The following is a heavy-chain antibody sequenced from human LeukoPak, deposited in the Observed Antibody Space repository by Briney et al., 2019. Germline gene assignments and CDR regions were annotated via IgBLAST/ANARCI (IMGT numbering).Heavy chain of an antibody. CDR3: ARADYIMITFGGVIAPDYFDY. D-gene: IGHD3-16*02. J-gene: IGHJ4*02. V-gene: IGHV5-51*01. CDR2: IYPGDSDT. CDR1: GYSFTSYW. Sequence: GESLKISCKGSGYSFTSYWIGWVRQMPGKGLEWMGIIYPGDSDTRYSPSFQGQVTISADKSISTAYLQWSSLKASDTAMYYCARADYIMITFGGVIAPDYFDYWGREPWSPSPQ.